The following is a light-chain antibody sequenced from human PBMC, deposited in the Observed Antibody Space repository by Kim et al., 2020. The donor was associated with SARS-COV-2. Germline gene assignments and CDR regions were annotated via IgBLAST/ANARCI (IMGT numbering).Light chain of an antibody. Sequence: EIVLTQSPGTLSLSPGERATLSCRASQSVSSNLAWYQQKPGQAPRLLIYGASTRATGIPARFSGSGSGTEFTLTISSLQSEDFAVYYCQQYNTFGQGTKVDIK. J-gene: IGKJ1*01. CDR2: GAS. CDR3: QQYNT. V-gene: IGKV3-15*01. CDR1: QSVSSN.